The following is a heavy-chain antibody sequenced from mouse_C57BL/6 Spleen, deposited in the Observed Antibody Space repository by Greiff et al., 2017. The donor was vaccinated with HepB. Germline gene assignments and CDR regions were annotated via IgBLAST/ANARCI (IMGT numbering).Heavy chain of an antibody. Sequence: QVQLQQPGAELVKPGASVKLSCKASGYTFTSYWMHWVKQRPGQGLEWIGMIHPNSGSTNYNEKFKSKATLTVDKSSSTAYMQLSSLTSEDSAVYYCARSYWEYYFDYWGQGTTLTVSS. J-gene: IGHJ2*01. D-gene: IGHD4-1*01. CDR1: GYTFTSYW. CDR3: ARSYWEYYFDY. V-gene: IGHV1-64*01. CDR2: IHPNSGST.